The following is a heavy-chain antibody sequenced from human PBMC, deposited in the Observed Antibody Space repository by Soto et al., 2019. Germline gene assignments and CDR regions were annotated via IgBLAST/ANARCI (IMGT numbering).Heavy chain of an antibody. J-gene: IGHJ6*02. Sequence: SETLSLTCTVSGGSISSGDYYWSWIRQPPGKSLEWIGYIYYSGSTYYNPSLKSRVTISVDTSKNQFSLKLSSVTAADTAVYYCSRDRRGAAAGTNYYYGMDVWGQGTTVTVSS. CDR3: SRDRRGAAAGTNYYYGMDV. CDR2: IYYSGST. D-gene: IGHD6-13*01. CDR1: GGSISSGDYY. V-gene: IGHV4-30-4*01.